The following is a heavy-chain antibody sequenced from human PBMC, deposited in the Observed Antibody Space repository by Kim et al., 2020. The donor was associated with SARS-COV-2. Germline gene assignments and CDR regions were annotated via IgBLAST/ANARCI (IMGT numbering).Heavy chain of an antibody. CDR3: ARDLYVGDTRGGFDY. J-gene: IGHJ4*02. Sequence: GGSLRLSCAASGFTFSSYAMHWVRQAPGKGLEWVAVISYDGSNKYYADSVKGRFTISRDNSKNTLYLQMNSLRAEDTAVYYCARDLYVGDTRGGFDYWGQGTLVTVSS. CDR1: GFTFSSYA. D-gene: IGHD3-10*01. CDR2: ISYDGSNK. V-gene: IGHV3-30*04.